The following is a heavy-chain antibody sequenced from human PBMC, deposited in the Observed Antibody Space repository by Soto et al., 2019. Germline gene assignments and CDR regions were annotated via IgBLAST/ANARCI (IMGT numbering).Heavy chain of an antibody. Sequence: PSETLSLTCAVSGGSISSGGYSWSWIRQPPGKGLEWIGYIYHSGSTYYNPSLKSRVTISVDRSKNQFSLKLSSVTAADTAVYYCARAWDYGGYAFDYWGQGTLVTVSS. D-gene: IGHD4-17*01. CDR3: ARAWDYGGYAFDY. CDR2: IYHSGST. J-gene: IGHJ4*02. CDR1: GGSISSGGYS. V-gene: IGHV4-30-2*01.